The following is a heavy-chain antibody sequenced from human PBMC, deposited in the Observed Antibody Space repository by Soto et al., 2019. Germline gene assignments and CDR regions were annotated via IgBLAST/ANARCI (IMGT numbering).Heavy chain of an antibody. CDR2: IIPIFGTA. D-gene: IGHD4-17*01. J-gene: IGHJ6*02. CDR1: GGTFSSYA. V-gene: IGHV1-69*01. CDR3: ARVRRPTVTTFYYYYGMDV. Sequence: QMQLVQSGAEVKKPGSSVKVSCKASGGTFSSYAISWVRQAPGQGLEWMGGIIPIFGTANYAQKFQGRVTITADESTSTAYMELSSLRSEDTAVYYCARVRRPTVTTFYYYYGMDVWGQGTTVTVSS.